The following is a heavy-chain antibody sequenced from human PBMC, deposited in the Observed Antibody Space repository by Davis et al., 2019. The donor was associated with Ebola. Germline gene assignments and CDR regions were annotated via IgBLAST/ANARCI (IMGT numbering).Heavy chain of an antibody. CDR2: IYSGGST. V-gene: IGHV3-53*01. J-gene: IGHJ6*02. D-gene: IGHD2-2*01. Sequence: GGSLRLSCAASGFTVSSNYMSWVRQAPGKGLEWVSVIYSGGSTYYADSVKGRFTISRDNAKNSLYLQMNSLRAEDTAVYYCARDIVVVPAAIVYYGMDVWGQGTTVTVSS. CDR3: ARDIVVVPAAIVYYGMDV. CDR1: GFTVSSNY.